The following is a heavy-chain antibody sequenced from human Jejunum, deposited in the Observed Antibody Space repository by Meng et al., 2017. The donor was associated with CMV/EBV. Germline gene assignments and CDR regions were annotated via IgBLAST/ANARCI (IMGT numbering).Heavy chain of an antibody. CDR1: EYTFTDYY. CDR3: ARGRGSGSYYGVDY. D-gene: IGHD3-10*01. J-gene: IGHJ4*02. V-gene: IGHV1-2*06. Sequence: SEYTFTDYYMHWVRQAPGQGLEWMGRVNPDSGGTRLAQKFQGRVSMTRDTSINTVYMELSSLRSDDTAVYYCARGRGSGSYYGVDYWGQGTLVTVSS. CDR2: VNPDSGGT.